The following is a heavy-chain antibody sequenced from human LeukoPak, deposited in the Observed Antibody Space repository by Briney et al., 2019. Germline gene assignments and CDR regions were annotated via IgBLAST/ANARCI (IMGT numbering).Heavy chain of an antibody. CDR1: GGSIISDSYS. J-gene: IGHJ6*03. Sequence: PSQTLSLTCTVSGGSIISDSYSWSWIRQHPGEGLEWIGYIYHSGSTYYNPSLKSRLTLSIDTSKNQFSLKLSSVTAADTAVYYCARDGSYYYYMDVWGKGTTVTVSS. CDR2: IYHSGST. CDR3: ARDGSYYYYMDV. D-gene: IGHD2-2*03. V-gene: IGHV4-31*03.